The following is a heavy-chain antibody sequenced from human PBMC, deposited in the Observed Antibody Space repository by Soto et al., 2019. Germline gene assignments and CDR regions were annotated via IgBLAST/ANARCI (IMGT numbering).Heavy chain of an antibody. CDR1: GFIFNSYG. V-gene: IGHV3-30*04. Sequence: QVHLVESGGGVVLPARSLRLSCVASGFIFNSYGFHWVRQAPGRGLEWGAAISYDGKDKNYADSVKGRFTISRDNSNNPLFLQMDSLKPEDTALYYCARDAEYSSVFDYWGQGSLVTVSS. CDR3: ARDAEYSSVFDY. CDR2: ISYDGKDK. D-gene: IGHD6-6*01. J-gene: IGHJ4*02.